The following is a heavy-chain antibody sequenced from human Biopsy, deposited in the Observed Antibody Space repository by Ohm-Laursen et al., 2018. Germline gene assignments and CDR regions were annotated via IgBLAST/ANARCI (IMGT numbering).Heavy chain of an antibody. V-gene: IGHV3-74*01. D-gene: IGHD1-26*01. CDR1: GFTFSSYW. J-gene: IGHJ6*02. CDR3: ARSPGRDRMDV. Sequence: SLRLSCTASGFTFSSYWMNWVRQAPGKGLVWVSRINSDGSNTSYADFVKGRFTISRDNDKNSLYLQMNSLRAEDTAVYHCARSPGRDRMDVWGQGTTVIVSS. CDR2: INSDGSNT.